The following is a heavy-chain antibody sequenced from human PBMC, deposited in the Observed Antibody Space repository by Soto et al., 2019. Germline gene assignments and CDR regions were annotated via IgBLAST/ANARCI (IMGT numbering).Heavy chain of an antibody. J-gene: IGHJ2*01. V-gene: IGHV4-34*01. CDR1: GGSFSGYY. CDR3: ARGRGDGYNQSWYFDL. Sequence: QVHLQQWGAGLLKPSETLSLTCAVYGGSFSGYYWSWIRQPPGKGLEWIGEINNGGSSNYNPSLKSRCSMSVGTSNNQFSLKLASVTAADTAVYYCARGRGDGYNQSWYFDLWGRGTLVTVSS. CDR2: INNGGSS. D-gene: IGHD3-10*01.